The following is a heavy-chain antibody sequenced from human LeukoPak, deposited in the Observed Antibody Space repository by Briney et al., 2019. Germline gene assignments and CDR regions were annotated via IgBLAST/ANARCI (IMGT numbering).Heavy chain of an antibody. CDR2: IIPIFGTA. CDR3: ATKTQLTGNYYYYGMDV. D-gene: IGHD7-27*01. J-gene: IGHJ6*02. V-gene: IGHV1-69*01. Sequence: SVKVSCKASGGTFSSYAISWVRQAPGQGLEWMGGIIPIFGTANYAQKFQGRVTITADESTSTAYMELSSLRSEDTAVYYCATKTQLTGNYYYYGMDVWGQGTTVTVSS. CDR1: GGTFSSYA.